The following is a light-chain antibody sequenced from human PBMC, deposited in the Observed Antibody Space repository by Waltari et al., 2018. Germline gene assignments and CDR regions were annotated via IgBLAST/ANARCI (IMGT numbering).Light chain of an antibody. CDR2: WAS. CDR1: QNILYSSNKKNY. Sequence: DIVMTQAQEFMNVSMGERATFTCKSSQNILYSSNKKNYLSWYQQKPGQAPKLLSYWASTRASGVPDRFNAGGSGADFTLTITSLQAEDVAVYYCQQYYTTARTFGQGTKVEL. J-gene: IGKJ2*01. CDR3: QQYYTTART. V-gene: IGKV4-1*01.